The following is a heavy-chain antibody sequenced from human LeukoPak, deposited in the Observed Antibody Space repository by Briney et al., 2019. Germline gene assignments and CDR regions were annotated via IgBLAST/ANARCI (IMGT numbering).Heavy chain of an antibody. D-gene: IGHD5-12*01. CDR2: IKQDGSEK. CDR3: AREGISPGVDY. V-gene: IGHV3-7*01. CDR1: RFIFSHYW. J-gene: IGHJ4*02. Sequence: GGSLRLSCVASRFIFSHYWMSWVRQAPGKGLEWVANIKQDGSEKYYVDSLKGRFTISRDNAKNSLYLQMNSLRAEDTAVYYCAREGISPGVDYWGQGTLVTVSS.